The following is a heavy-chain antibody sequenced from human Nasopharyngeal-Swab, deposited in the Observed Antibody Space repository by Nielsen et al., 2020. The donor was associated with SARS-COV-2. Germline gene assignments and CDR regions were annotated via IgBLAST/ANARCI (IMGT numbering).Heavy chain of an antibody. Sequence: ASVKVSCKASGYTFTGYYMHWVRQAPGQGLEWMGWINPNSGGTNYAQNFQGRVTMTRDTSISTAYMELSRLRSDDTAVYYCASTAGYSYGYYYGMDVWGQGTTVTVSS. J-gene: IGHJ6*02. CDR1: GYTFTGYY. CDR3: ASTAGYSYGYYYGMDV. V-gene: IGHV1-2*02. D-gene: IGHD5-18*01. CDR2: INPNSGGT.